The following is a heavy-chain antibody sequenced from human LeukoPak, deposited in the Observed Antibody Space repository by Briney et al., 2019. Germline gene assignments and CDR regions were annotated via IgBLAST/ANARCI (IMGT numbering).Heavy chain of an antibody. CDR1: GGSISNYY. J-gene: IGHJ3*02. CDR2: TYVRGNS. V-gene: IGHV4-4*07. CDR3: ARGRYCSSDICTGGDSFDI. D-gene: IGHD3-10*01. Sequence: SETLSLTCTVSGGSISNYYWSWIRQPAGKGLEWIGRTYVRGNSNFIPPRQCRVTMSVDPSKNQFSLKLRSVAAADTAVYYCARGRYCSSDICTGGDSFDIWGQGTMVSVSS.